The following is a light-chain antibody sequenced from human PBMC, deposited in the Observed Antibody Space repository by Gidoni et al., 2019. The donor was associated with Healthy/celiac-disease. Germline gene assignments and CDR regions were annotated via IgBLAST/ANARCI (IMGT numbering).Light chain of an antibody. CDR2: DAS. CDR3: QQRSNWPPIT. CDR1: QSVRSY. Sequence: EIVLTHSPATLSLSPGERSTLSRRASQSVRSYLAWYQQKPGQAPRLLIYDASNRATGIPARFSGSGSGTDYTLTISSLEPEDFAVDYCQQRSNWPPITFGQGTRLEIK. V-gene: IGKV3-11*01. J-gene: IGKJ5*01.